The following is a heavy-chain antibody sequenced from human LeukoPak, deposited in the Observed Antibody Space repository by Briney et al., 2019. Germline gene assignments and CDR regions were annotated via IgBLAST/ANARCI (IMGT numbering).Heavy chain of an antibody. CDR2: INHSGST. V-gene: IGHV4-34*01. CDR3: ARGLLPDF. CDR1: GGSFSGYY. J-gene: IGHJ4*02. D-gene: IGHD3-3*01. Sequence: PSETLSLTCAVYGGSFSGYYWSWIRQPPGKGLEWIWEINHSGSTNYNPSLKSRVTISVDTSKNQFSLKLSYVTAADTAVYYCARGLLPDFWGQGTLVTVSS.